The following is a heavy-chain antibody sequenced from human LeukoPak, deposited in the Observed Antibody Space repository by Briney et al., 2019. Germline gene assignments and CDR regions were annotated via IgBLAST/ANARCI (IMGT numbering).Heavy chain of an antibody. CDR2: ISLSSTTI. CDR1: GFTFSSYS. V-gene: IGHV3-48*02. D-gene: IGHD2-15*01. CDR3: ARVSGWPWDY. Sequence: GGSLRLSCAASGFTFSSYSMNWVRQAPGKGLEWVSYISLSSTTIYYADSVRGRFTISRDDAKNSLYLQMNSLRDEDTAVYYCARVSGWPWDYWGQGTLVTVSS. J-gene: IGHJ4*02.